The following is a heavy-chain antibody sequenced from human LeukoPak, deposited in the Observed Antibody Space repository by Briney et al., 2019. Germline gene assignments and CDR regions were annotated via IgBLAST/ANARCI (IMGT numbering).Heavy chain of an antibody. D-gene: IGHD5-18*01. Sequence: GGSLRLSCAASGFTFSSYSMNWVRQAPGKGLEWVSSISSSSSYIYYADSVKGRFTISRDNAKNSLYLQMNSLRAEDTAVYYCAWLPFDYYYGMDVWGQETTVTVSS. J-gene: IGHJ6*02. CDR3: AWLPFDYYYGMDV. CDR1: GFTFSSYS. CDR2: ISSSSSYI. V-gene: IGHV3-21*01.